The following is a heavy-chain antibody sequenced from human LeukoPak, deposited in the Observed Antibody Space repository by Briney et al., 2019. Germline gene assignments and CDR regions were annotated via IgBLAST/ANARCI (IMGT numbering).Heavy chain of an antibody. Sequence: PGGSLRLSCAASGFTFDDYAMHWVRQAPGKGLEWVSGISWNSGSIGYADSVKGRFTISRDNAKNSLYLHMNSLRAEDTALYYCAKHIWPGEYQLLGANGMDVWGQGTTVTVSS. V-gene: IGHV3-9*01. CDR1: GFTFDDYA. CDR3: AKHIWPGEYQLLGANGMDV. D-gene: IGHD2-2*01. J-gene: IGHJ6*02. CDR2: ISWNSGSI.